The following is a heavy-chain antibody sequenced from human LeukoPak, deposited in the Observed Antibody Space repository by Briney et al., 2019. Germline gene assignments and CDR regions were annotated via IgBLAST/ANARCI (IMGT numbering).Heavy chain of an antibody. V-gene: IGHV4-59*01. J-gene: IGHJ3*02. CDR1: GGSTSSYY. Sequence: SETLSLTCTVSGGSTSSYYWSWIRQPPGKGLEWIGYIYYSGSTNYNPSLKSRVTISVDTSKNQFSLKLSSVTAADTAVYYCARGTLYYYGSGSYQDAFDIWGQGTMVTVSS. D-gene: IGHD3-10*01. CDR3: ARGTLYYYGSGSYQDAFDI. CDR2: IYYSGST.